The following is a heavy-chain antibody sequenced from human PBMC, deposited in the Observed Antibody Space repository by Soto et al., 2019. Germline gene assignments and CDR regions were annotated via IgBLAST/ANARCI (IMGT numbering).Heavy chain of an antibody. V-gene: IGHV4-30-4*01. CDR3: ARSFVDDSPSYIWFYFAY. CDR1: GASTRTGY. J-gene: IGHJ4*02. D-gene: IGHD3-9*01. Sequence: SETLSLTCTGSGASTRTGYCSWFRQSPGKGLEWIGYIYYDGRTYYNPSLRSRITISVDTSKNQFSLILNSVTAADTAVYHCARSFVDDSPSYIWFYFAYWAPGSQVPVS. CDR2: IYYDGRT.